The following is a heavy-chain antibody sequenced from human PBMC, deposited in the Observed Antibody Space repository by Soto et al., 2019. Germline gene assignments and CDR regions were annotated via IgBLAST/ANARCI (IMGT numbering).Heavy chain of an antibody. D-gene: IGHD3-10*01. J-gene: IGHJ6*02. Sequence: QVQLVESGGGVVQPGGSLTLSCAASGFSFRNYGMYWVRQAPGKGLEWVATIFFDGSQEYYADSVKGRFTISRDNSKDTLYLQMNSLRPDDTAVYCCAKEFGGHVDYRYGMDVWGQGTTVIASS. CDR1: GFSFRNYG. CDR3: AKEFGGHVDYRYGMDV. V-gene: IGHV3-30*18. CDR2: IFFDGSQE.